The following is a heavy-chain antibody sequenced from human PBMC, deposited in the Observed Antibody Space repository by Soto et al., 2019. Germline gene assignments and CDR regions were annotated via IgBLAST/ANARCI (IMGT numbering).Heavy chain of an antibody. CDR2: INPSTGAT. V-gene: IGHV1-46*01. CDR3: ATETIRKYSGLFDY. Sequence: QVQLVQSGAEVKKPGASVKVSCKASGFTLLNDYIHWVRQAPRQGLEWMGMINPSTGATRYSQKFRGRVTVTWDTSTSTVYMELSSLRSEDTVVYYGATETIRKYSGLFDYWGQGALVTVSS. D-gene: IGHD5-12*01. J-gene: IGHJ4*02. CDR1: GFTLLNDY.